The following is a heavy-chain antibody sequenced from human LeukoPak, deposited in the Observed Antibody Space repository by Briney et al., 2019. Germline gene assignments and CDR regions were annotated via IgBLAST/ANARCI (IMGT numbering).Heavy chain of an antibody. CDR2: INPNSGGT. V-gene: IGHV1-2*02. Sequence: ASVKVSCKASGYTFTGYYMHWVRQAPGQGLEWMGWINPNSGGTNYAQKFQGRVTMTTDTSTSTAYMELRSLRSDDTAVYYCARVILRYFDWLDDYWGQGTLVTVSS. CDR1: GYTFTGYY. CDR3: ARVILRYFDWLDDY. D-gene: IGHD3-9*01. J-gene: IGHJ4*02.